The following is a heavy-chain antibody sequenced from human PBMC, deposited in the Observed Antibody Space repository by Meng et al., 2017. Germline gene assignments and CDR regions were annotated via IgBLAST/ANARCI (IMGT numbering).Heavy chain of an antibody. V-gene: IGHV1-2*06. D-gene: IGHD5-12*01. J-gene: IGHJ4*02. CDR2: INPNSGGT. CDR3: ARFGGIVATISAFDY. Sequence: QVQLVQSGAEVKKPGASVKVSCKASGYTFTGYDMHWVRQAPGQGLEWMGRINPNSGGTNYAQKFQGRVTMTRDTSISTAYMELSRLRSDDTAVYYCARFGGIVATISAFDYWGQGTLVTVSS. CDR1: GYTFTGYD.